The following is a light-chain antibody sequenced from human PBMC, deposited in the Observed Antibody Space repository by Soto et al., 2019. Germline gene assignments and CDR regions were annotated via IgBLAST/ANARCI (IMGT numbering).Light chain of an antibody. CDR3: QSYDRHLNTLNYV. V-gene: IGLV1-40*01. CDR1: SSNIGANYD. Sequence: QSVLTQPPSVSGAPGQRVTISCTGSSSNIGANYDVHWYQQLPGTAPKLLIYAYNNRPSGVPDRFSGSKSGSSASLAITGLQAEDEAAYYCQSYDRHLNTLNYVFGNGTKLTVL. J-gene: IGLJ1*01. CDR2: AYN.